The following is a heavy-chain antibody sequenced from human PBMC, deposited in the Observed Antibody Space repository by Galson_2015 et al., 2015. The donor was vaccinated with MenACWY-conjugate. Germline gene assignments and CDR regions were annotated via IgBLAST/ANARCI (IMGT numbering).Heavy chain of an antibody. V-gene: IGHV3-23*01. CDR2: ISDSGRTT. CDR3: AKDLVKNYEMLTGYFSD. J-gene: IGHJ4*02. D-gene: IGHD3-9*01. Sequence: SLRLSCAVSGFPFSSYAMTWVRQAPGKGLEWVSTISDSGRTTYYADSVQGRFLISRDNTKNKVFLQMNSLRAEDAAAYYCAKDLVKNYEMLTGYFSDWGQGVLVTVSP. CDR1: GFPFSSYA.